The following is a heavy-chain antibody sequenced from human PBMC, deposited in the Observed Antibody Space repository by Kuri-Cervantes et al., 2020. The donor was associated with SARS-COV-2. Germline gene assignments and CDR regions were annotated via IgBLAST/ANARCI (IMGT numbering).Heavy chain of an antibody. D-gene: IGHD6-19*01. CDR3: VRHPPIAVADYYFDY. CDR1: GGSITTYSYY. J-gene: IGHJ4*02. CDR2: LYYSGST. Sequence: SETLSLTCTVSGGSITTYSYYWGWIRQPPGKELEWIGSLYYSGSTYYNPSLKSRVTISIDTSKNQLSLRLSSVTAADTAVYYCVRHPPIAVADYYFDYWGQGALVTVSS. V-gene: IGHV4-39*01.